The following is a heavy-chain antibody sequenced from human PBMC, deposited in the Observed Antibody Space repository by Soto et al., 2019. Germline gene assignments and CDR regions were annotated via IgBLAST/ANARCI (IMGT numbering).Heavy chain of an antibody. CDR3: ARGRYGDY. CDR1: GYAFTTYG. CDR2: ISAHNGNT. V-gene: IGHV1-18*01. D-gene: IGHD1-1*01. Sequence: QVHLVQSGAEVKKPGASVKVSCKGSGYAFTTYGITWVRQAPGQGLVRMGWISAHNGNTYYAQKLQCRVTVTRDTSTSTAYMELRSLRSDDTAVNYCARGRYGDYWGQGALVTVSS. J-gene: IGHJ4*02.